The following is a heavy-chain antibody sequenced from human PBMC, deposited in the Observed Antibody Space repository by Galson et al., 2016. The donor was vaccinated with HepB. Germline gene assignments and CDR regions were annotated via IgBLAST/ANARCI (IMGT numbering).Heavy chain of an antibody. CDR1: GGSISSGGYY. J-gene: IGHJ5*02. CDR3: ARAWKAVAGTRWFDP. D-gene: IGHD6-19*01. V-gene: IGHV4-31*03. CDR2: IYYSGST. Sequence: TLSLTCTVSGGSISSGGYYWSWIRQHPGKGLEWIGYIYYSGSTYYNPSLKSRVTISVDTSKNQFSLKLSSVTAADTAVYYCARAWKAVAGTRWFDPWGQGTLVTVSS.